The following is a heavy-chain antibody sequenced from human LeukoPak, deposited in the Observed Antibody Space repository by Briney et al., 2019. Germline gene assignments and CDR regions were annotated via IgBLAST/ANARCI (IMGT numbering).Heavy chain of an antibody. D-gene: IGHD2-15*01. CDR1: GFTFSSYW. CDR2: IRYDGSNK. J-gene: IGHJ4*02. Sequence: GGSLRLSCLASGFTFSSYWMHWVRQAPGKGLEWVAFIRYDGSNKYYADSVKGRFTISRDNSKNTLYLQMNSLRAEDTAVYYCAKPSDCSGGSCYGWDWGQGTLVTVSS. V-gene: IGHV3-30*02. CDR3: AKPSDCSGGSCYGWD.